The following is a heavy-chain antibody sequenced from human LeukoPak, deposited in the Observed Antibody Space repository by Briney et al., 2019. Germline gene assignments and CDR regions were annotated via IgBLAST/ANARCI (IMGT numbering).Heavy chain of an antibody. D-gene: IGHD2-2*01. CDR1: GFTLADLS. V-gene: IGHV1-24*01. Sequence: ASVEVSCKVSGFTLADLSMHWVRQAPGKGLEWVGGFDRKNGDTIYAQRFRGGVTLTEDTSTGTAYMDLSSLSADDTAVYYCATGVFCATTTCPGYQHFYYFMDLWGKGTTVTVSS. J-gene: IGHJ6*03. CDR2: FDRKNGDT. CDR3: ATGVFCATTTCPGYQHFYYFMDL.